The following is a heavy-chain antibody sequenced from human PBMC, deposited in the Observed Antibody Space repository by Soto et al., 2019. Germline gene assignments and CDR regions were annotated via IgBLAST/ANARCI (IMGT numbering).Heavy chain of an antibody. D-gene: IGHD4-17*01. CDR3: ARAPYYGDFRYYGMDV. CDR1: GGTFSSYA. J-gene: IGHJ6*02. CDR2: IIPIFGTS. V-gene: IGHV1-69*12. Sequence: QVQLVQSGAEVKKPGSSVKVSCKASGGTFSSYAISWVRQAPGQGLEWMGGIIPIFGTSNYEKKFQGRVTITAEESTSTGYMKRSSMRSEDTAVYYCARAPYYGDFRYYGMDVWGQGTTVTVS.